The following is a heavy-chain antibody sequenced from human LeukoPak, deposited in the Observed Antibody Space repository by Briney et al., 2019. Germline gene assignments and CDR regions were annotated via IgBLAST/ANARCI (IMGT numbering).Heavy chain of an antibody. CDR3: ARSKGDYGSGSLGY. Sequence: SETLSLTCTVSGGPISSGNYYWNWIRQPAGKGLEWIGRVHSSGSTNHNPPLKSRVTISRDTSKNQFSVIVSSVSAADTAIYFCARSKGDYGSGSLGYWGQGILVTVSS. CDR2: VHSSGST. V-gene: IGHV4-61*02. J-gene: IGHJ4*02. D-gene: IGHD3-10*01. CDR1: GGPISSGNYY.